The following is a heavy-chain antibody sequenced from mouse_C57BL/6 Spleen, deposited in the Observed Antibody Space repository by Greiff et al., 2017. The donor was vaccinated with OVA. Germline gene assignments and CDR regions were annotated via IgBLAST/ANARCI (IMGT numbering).Heavy chain of an antibody. D-gene: IGHD1-1*01. CDR2: IYPSDSET. CDR1: GYTFTSYW. CDR3: ARWYYGSSYGYFDY. Sequence: QVQLQQPGAELVRPGSSVKLSCKASGYTFTSYWMDWVKQRPGQGLEWIGNIYPSDSETHYNQKFKDKATLTVDKSSSTAYMQLSSLTSEDSAVDYCARWYYGSSYGYFDYWGQGTTLTVSS. J-gene: IGHJ2*01. V-gene: IGHV1-61*01.